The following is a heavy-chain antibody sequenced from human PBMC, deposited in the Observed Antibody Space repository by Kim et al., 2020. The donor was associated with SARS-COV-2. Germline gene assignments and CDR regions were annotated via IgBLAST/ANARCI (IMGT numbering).Heavy chain of an antibody. V-gene: IGHV7-4-1*02. CDR1: SDAFSGYA. D-gene: IGHD3-9*01. Sequence: ASVKVSCKSSSDAFSGYAMNWVRQAPGQGLEWMGWINTNTATPTYAQAFTGRFVFSVDTSVSTAYLQISSLKAEETAVYYCARGLDWFHNGMGVWGQGTT. J-gene: IGHJ6*02. CDR2: INTNTATP. CDR3: ARGLDWFHNGMGV.